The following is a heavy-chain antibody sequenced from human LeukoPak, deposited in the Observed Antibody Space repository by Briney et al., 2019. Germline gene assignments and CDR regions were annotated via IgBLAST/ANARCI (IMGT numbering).Heavy chain of an antibody. J-gene: IGHJ4*02. CDR2: ISGYNGKT. CDR1: GYTFNTYG. D-gene: IGHD3-10*01. CDR3: ARDYYGSGTETEY. V-gene: IGHV1-18*01. Sequence: ASVKVSCKASGYTFNTYGITWVRQAPGQGLEWMGWISGYNGKTKYAQNLQDRVTMTTDTSTTTAYMELRSLRSDDTAVYYCARDYYGSGTETEYWGQGTLVTVSS.